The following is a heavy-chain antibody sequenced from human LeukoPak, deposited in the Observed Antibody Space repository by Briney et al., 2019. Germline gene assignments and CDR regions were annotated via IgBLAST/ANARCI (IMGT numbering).Heavy chain of an antibody. V-gene: IGHV3-74*01. CDR3: ARPYDTSTGYFDY. J-gene: IGHJ4*02. CDR2: INGDGSST. CDR1: GFTFSSYW. Sequence: GGSLRLSCAASGFTFSSYWMHWVRQAPGKGLVWVARINGDGSSTSYADSVKGRFTIYRDNGKNTLYLQMNTLRAEDTAVYYCARPYDTSTGYFDYWGQGTLVTVSS. D-gene: IGHD3-9*01.